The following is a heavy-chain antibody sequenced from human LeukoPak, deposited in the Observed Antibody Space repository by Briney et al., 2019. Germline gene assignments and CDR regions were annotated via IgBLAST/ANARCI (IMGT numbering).Heavy chain of an antibody. Sequence: GGSLRLSCAASGFTFSSYSMNWVRQAPGKGLEWVSSISSSSSYIYYADSVKGRFTISRDNAKNSLYLQMNSLRAEDTAVYYCARGLNARRNRTWFDPWGQGTLVTVSS. CDR3: ARGLNARRNRTWFDP. CDR1: GFTFSSYS. J-gene: IGHJ5*02. CDR2: ISSSSSYI. D-gene: IGHD1-14*01. V-gene: IGHV3-21*01.